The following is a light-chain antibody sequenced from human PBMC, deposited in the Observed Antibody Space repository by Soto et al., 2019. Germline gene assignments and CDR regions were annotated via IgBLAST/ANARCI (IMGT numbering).Light chain of an antibody. Sequence: QSALTQPASVSGSPGQSITISCTGTSSDVGGYNYVSWFQHHPGKAPKLIIYEVSYWPSGVSNRFSGSKSGDTASLTISGLQAEDEADYYCSSFTNTITRYAFGTGTKVTVL. J-gene: IGLJ1*01. CDR2: EVS. CDR1: SSDVGGYNY. V-gene: IGLV2-14*01. CDR3: SSFTNTITRYA.